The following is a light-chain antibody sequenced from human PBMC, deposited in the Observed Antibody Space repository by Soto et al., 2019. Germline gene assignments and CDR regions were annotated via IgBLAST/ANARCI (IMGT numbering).Light chain of an antibody. Sequence: DIVLTQSPGTLSLSPGERATLSCRASQSVRSSHFAWYQQKPGQAPRLLIFGASSRATGIPDRFSGSGSGTDFTLTISRLEPEDFAVYYCQQYINTPLTFGGGTKVEI. V-gene: IGKV3-20*01. CDR1: QSVRSSH. CDR3: QQYINTPLT. J-gene: IGKJ4*01. CDR2: GAS.